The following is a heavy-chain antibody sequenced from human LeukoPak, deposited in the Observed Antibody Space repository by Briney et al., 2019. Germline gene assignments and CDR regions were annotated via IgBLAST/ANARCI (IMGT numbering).Heavy chain of an antibody. CDR2: INHSGGT. CDR1: GGSFSGYY. D-gene: IGHD3-10*01. Sequence: SETLSLTCAVYGGSFSGYYWSWIRQPPGKGLERIGEINHSGGTNYNPSLKSRVTISVDTSKNQFSLKLSSVTAADTAVYYCARGGRRFNTRGDYWGQGTLVTVSS. V-gene: IGHV4-34*01. CDR3: ARGGRRFNTRGDY. J-gene: IGHJ4*02.